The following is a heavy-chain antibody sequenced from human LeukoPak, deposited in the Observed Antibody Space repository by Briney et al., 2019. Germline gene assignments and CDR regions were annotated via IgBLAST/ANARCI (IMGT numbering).Heavy chain of an antibody. CDR3: AKGGNTYYYGSGSFIDY. D-gene: IGHD3-10*01. Sequence: GGSLRLSCAASGFTFTTYWMSWVRQLPGKGLEWVANINQDGTEKYYVDSVKGRFTISRDNAKNSLDLQMNSLRAEDTALYYCAKGGNTYYYGSGSFIDYWGQGTLVTVSS. CDR1: GFTFTTYW. V-gene: IGHV3-7*03. J-gene: IGHJ4*02. CDR2: INQDGTEK.